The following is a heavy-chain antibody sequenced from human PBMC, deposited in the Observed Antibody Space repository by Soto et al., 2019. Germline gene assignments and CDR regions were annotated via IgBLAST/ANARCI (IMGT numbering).Heavy chain of an antibody. CDR2: IYATGDT. V-gene: IGHV4-4*07. CDR3: VRDGTKNLRDRFEP. J-gene: IGHJ5*02. Sequence: QVVLQESGPGVVKPSDTLSLTCNVSGASLSRFYWSWIRQPPGTGLEWIGRIYATGDTDYNPSLKGRLSMSVNMSKNQFSLTLRSVTAADTASYYCVRDGTKNLRDRFEPWGRGILVTVSS. CDR1: GASLSRFY. D-gene: IGHD1-26*01.